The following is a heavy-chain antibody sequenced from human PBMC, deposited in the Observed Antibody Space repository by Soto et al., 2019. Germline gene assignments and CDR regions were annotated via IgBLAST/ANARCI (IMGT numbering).Heavy chain of an antibody. J-gene: IGHJ5*02. V-gene: IGHV1-46*01. D-gene: IGHD3-22*01. CDR2: INPSGGST. CDR3: ARDPTMTGWFDL. Sequence: QVQLVQSGAEVKKPGASVKVSCKASGYTFTSYYMHWVRQAPGQGLEWMGIINPSGGSTSYAQKFRGRVTMTSGPSTSTVYMELSSLRSEDRAVYFCARDPTMTGWFDLWGQGTLVTVSS. CDR1: GYTFTSYY.